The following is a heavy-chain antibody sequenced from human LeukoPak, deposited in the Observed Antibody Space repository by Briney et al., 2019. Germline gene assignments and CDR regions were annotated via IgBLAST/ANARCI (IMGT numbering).Heavy chain of an antibody. V-gene: IGHV4-4*09. D-gene: IGHD3-22*01. CDR3: ARHGRYYDSSGYYHGFLDY. Sequence: PSETLSLTCTVSGGSISSYYWSWIRQPPGEGLEWIGYIYTGGSTNYNPSLKSRVTISVDTSKNQFSLKLSSVTAADTAVYYCARHGRYYDSSGYYHGFLDYWGQGTLVTVSS. CDR2: IYTGGST. J-gene: IGHJ4*02. CDR1: GGSISSYY.